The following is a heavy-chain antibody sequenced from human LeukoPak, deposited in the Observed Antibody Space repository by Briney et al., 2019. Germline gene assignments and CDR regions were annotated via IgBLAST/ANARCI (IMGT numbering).Heavy chain of an antibody. CDR1: GGTFSSYA. V-gene: IGHV1-69*05. Sequence: ASVKVSCKASGGTFSSYAISWVRQAPGQGLEWMGGIIPIFGTANYAQKFQGRVTMTRNTSISTAYMELSNLRSEDTAVYYCVRGRFIAGAGDWGQGTPVTVPS. D-gene: IGHD1-26*01. J-gene: IGHJ1*01. CDR3: VRGRFIAGAGD. CDR2: IIPIFGTA.